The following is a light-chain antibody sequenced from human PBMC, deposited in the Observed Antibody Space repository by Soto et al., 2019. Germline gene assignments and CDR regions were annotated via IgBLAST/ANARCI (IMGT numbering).Light chain of an antibody. CDR2: KTV. CDR3: ASWDDSPSAHVV. CDR1: GSNGDSTH. J-gene: IGLJ2*01. V-gene: IGLV1-47*01. Sequence: QSVLTQPPSASGTPGQRVTISWSGSGSNGDSTHVSWYQQLPGTAPKLLIYKTVQRPSGGPERFSGFKSATSAALAIRDLRAEDEAYYSCASWDDSPSAHVVFGGGTKLTVL.